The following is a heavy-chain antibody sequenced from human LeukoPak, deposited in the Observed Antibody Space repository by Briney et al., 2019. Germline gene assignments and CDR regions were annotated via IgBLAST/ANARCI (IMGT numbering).Heavy chain of an antibody. V-gene: IGHV1-18*01. CDR1: GYTFTSYG. J-gene: IGHJ4*02. D-gene: IGHD2-15*01. Sequence: SVKVSCKASGYTFTSYGISWVRQAPGQGLEWVGWISAYNGNTNYAQRLQGRVTMTTDTSTSTAYMELRSLRSDDTAVYYCARDPHLGCSGGSCYLPPVSYYDSSGYYSDYWGQGTLVTVSS. CDR2: ISAYNGNT. CDR3: ARDPHLGCSGGSCYLPPVSYYDSSGYYSDY.